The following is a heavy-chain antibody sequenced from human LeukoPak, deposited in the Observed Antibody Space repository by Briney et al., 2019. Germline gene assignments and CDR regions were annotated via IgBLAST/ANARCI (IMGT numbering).Heavy chain of an antibody. Sequence: ASVKVSCKASGYRFCSYDINWVRQATGQGLEWMAYMNPNSGNTVFAQNFRDRLTITRSTSMSTAYMELTSLRSQDTAVYYCARADSPGASFHYWGQGTLVTVSS. CDR2: MNPNSGNT. CDR3: ARADSPGASFHY. V-gene: IGHV1-8*03. CDR1: GYRFCSYD. D-gene: IGHD1-26*01. J-gene: IGHJ4*02.